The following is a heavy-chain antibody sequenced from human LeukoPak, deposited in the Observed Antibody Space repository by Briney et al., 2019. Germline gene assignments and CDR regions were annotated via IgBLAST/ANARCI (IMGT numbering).Heavy chain of an antibody. Sequence: PSETLSLTCTVSGGSISSYYWSWIRQPPGKGLEWIGYIYYSWSTNYNPSLKSRVTISVDTSKNQFSLKLSSVTAADTAVYYCARDRGADYYDFWSGYYYYYGMDVWGQGTTVTVSS. V-gene: IGHV4-59*01. CDR3: ARDRGADYYDFWSGYYYYYGMDV. CDR1: GGSISSYY. D-gene: IGHD3-3*01. CDR2: IYYSWST. J-gene: IGHJ6*02.